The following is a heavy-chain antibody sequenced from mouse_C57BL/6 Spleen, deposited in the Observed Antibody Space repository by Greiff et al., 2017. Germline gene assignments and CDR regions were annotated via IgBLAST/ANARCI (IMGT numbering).Heavy chain of an antibody. D-gene: IGHD2-4*01. J-gene: IGHJ2*01. Sequence: VQLQQSGPELVKPGASVKISCKASGYTFTDYYMNWVKQSHGKSLEWIGDINPNNGGTSYNQKFKGKATLTVDKSSSTAYMELRSLTSEDSAVYYCARGGLGGYYFDYWGQGTTLTVSS. CDR3: ARGGLGGYYFDY. V-gene: IGHV1-26*01. CDR2: INPNNGGT. CDR1: GYTFTDYY.